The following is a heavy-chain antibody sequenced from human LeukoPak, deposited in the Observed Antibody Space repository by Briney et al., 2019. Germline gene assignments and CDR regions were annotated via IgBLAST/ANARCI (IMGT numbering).Heavy chain of an antibody. CDR1: GFTFSSYN. D-gene: IGHD3-22*01. V-gene: IGHV3-48*04. J-gene: IGHJ4*02. CDR3: ARDIREYYDSSGYYFDY. CDR2: IGSSGVST. Sequence: GGSLLLSCAASGFTFSSYNMKGGRQAPGKGGEGGSYIGSSGVSTYSTASVRCRFTISRDNAKNSLYLQMNSLRAEDTAVYYCARDIREYYDSSGYYFDYWGQGTLVTVSS.